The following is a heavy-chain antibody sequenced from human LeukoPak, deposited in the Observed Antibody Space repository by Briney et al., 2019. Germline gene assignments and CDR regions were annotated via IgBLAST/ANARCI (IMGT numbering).Heavy chain of an antibody. D-gene: IGHD1-26*01. CDR3: ATTRFVGSALDY. CDR2: IGSDGSIT. J-gene: IGHJ4*02. Sequence: GGSLRLSCAASGFTFNSHWMHWVRQGPGKGLVWVSRIGSDGSITSYADSVKGRFTISRDNAKNTLYLQMNSLRAEDTAVYYCATTRFVGSALDYWGQGTLVTVSS. V-gene: IGHV3-74*01. CDR1: GFTFNSHW.